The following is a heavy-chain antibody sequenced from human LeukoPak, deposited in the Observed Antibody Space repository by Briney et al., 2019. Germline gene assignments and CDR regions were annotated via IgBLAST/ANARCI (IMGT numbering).Heavy chain of an antibody. V-gene: IGHV1-8*01. CDR1: GYTFTSYD. J-gene: IGHJ6*03. D-gene: IGHD6-6*01. CDR3: ARGDTIAARYYYYYMDV. Sequence: ASVKVSCKASGYTFTSYDINWVRQATGQGLEWMGWMNPNSGNTDSAQKFQGRVTITRNTSISTAYMELSSLRSEDTAVYYCARGDTIAARYYYYYMDVWGKGTTVTVSS. CDR2: MNPNSGNT.